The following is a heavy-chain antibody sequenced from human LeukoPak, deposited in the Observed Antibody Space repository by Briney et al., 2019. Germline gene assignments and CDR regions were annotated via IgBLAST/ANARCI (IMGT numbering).Heavy chain of an antibody. V-gene: IGHV3-7*01. CDR2: IKPDGSEE. CDR3: ARDDYGHFDF. J-gene: IGHJ4*02. CDR1: GFSFSSYW. Sequence: GGSLRLSCAASGFSFSSYWMSWVRQAPGKGLEWVANIKPDGSEEYYVDSVKGRFTISRDNAKNSLYLQMNSLRAEDTAVYYCARDDYGHFDFWGQGTLVTVSS. D-gene: IGHD4-17*01.